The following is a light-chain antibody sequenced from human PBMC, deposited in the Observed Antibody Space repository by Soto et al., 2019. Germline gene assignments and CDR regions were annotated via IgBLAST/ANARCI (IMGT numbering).Light chain of an antibody. J-gene: IGKJ4*01. Sequence: DIILTQSPAIVSVSPGERATLSCRARRSASTNLSWYQHNHSQAHRLLSYGASTSVTDIPARFSGSGSGTDFTLTINDLKSEDFGVCYCQQYDKSLPPVTFGGGTKVQI. CDR3: QQYDKSLPPVT. CDR2: GAS. CDR1: RSASTN. V-gene: IGKV3-15*01.